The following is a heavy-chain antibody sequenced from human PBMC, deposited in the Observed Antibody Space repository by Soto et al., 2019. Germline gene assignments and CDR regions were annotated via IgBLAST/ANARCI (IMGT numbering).Heavy chain of an antibody. J-gene: IGHJ4*02. CDR3: ARTDYGDWDDY. Sequence: ASVKVSCKASGYTLTGYYMHWVRQAPGQGLEWMGWINANSGNTKYSQKFQGRVTITRDTSASTAYMELKSLRSDDTAVDYCARTDYGDWDDYWGQGTLVTVS. D-gene: IGHD4-17*01. V-gene: IGHV1-2*02. CDR2: INANSGNT. CDR1: GYTLTGYY.